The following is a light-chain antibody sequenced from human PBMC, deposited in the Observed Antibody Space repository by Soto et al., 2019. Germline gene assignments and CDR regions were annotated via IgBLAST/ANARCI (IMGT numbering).Light chain of an antibody. V-gene: IGKV4-1*01. CDR1: QSVLYNSYNKNY. CDR2: WAS. Sequence: DIVMTQSPDSLAVSLGERATINCKSSQSVLYNSYNKNYLAWYQQKPGQPPNLLIYWASTRESGVPDRFSGSGSATDFTLTISSLQAEDVAVYYCQQYYGTPPTFGQGTRVEIK. J-gene: IGKJ1*01. CDR3: QQYYGTPPT.